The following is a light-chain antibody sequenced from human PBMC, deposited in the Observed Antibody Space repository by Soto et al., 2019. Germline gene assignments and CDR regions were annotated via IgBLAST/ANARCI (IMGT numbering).Light chain of an antibody. CDR2: DVS. J-gene: IGLJ3*02. CDR1: NSDIGGYNY. CDR3: CSYAGTYNFWV. V-gene: IGLV2-11*01. Sequence: QSALTQPRSVSGSPGQSVTISCTETNSDIGGYNYVSWYQQHPGKAPKVMIYDVSRRPSGVPDRFSGSKSGNTVSLTISGLQDEDEADYYCCSYAGTYNFWVFGGGTKLTVL.